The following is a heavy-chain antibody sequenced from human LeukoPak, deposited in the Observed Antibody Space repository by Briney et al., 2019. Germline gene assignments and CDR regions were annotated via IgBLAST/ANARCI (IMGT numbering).Heavy chain of an antibody. D-gene: IGHD1-14*01. CDR1: GYSFTSYW. V-gene: IGHV5-51*01. J-gene: IGHJ4*02. CDR3: PRPGPLNLVH. Sequence: GESLKISCKGSGYSFTSYWIGLVRQIPGKGLGWVGIIYPGGSDTRYRPSFQGQVTISADKYISVPYLQWSSLKTAHTALDYRPRPGPLNLVHWGPGTPVTVSS. CDR2: IYPGGSDT.